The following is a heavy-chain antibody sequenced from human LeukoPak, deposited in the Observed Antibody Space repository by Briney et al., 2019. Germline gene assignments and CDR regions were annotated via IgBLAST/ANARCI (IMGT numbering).Heavy chain of an antibody. V-gene: IGHV3-21*01. J-gene: IGHJ5*02. D-gene: IGHD3-22*01. CDR3: AKGFDDSSWFDP. CDR2: ISSSSSYI. Sequence: GGSLRLSCAASGFTFSSYSMNWVRQAPGKGLEWVSSISSSSSYIYYADSVKGRFTISRDNAKNTLYLQMNSLRAEDTAVYYCAKGFDDSSWFDPWGQGTLVTVSS. CDR1: GFTFSSYS.